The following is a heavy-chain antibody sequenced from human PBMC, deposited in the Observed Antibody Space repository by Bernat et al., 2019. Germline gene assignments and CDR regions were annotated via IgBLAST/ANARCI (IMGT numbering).Heavy chain of an antibody. CDR3: ARDLGVFGGMDV. V-gene: IGHV4-59*01. J-gene: IGHJ6*02. Sequence: QLQLQESGPGLVKPSETLSLTCTVSGGSISSYYWSWIRQPPGKGLEWIGYIYYSGSTNYNPSLKSRVTISVDTSKNQFSLKLSSVTAADTAVYYCARDLGVFGGMDVWGQGTTVTVSS. D-gene: IGHD3-10*01. CDR2: IYYSGST. CDR1: GGSISSYY.